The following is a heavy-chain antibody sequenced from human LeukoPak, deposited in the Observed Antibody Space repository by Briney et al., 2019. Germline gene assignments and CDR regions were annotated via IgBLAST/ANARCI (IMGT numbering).Heavy chain of an antibody. D-gene: IGHD1-1*01. CDR1: GFTFSSYS. J-gene: IGHJ4*02. CDR2: ISTTGDYI. V-gene: IGHV3-21*01. Sequence: GGSLRLSCAASGFTFSSYSMNWVRQAPGKGLEWVASISTTGDYIYYEDSPKGRLAISRDNAKNSLYLQMNSLRAEDTAVYYCARGGIWSQGFDHWGQGTLVTVSS. CDR3: ARGGIWSQGFDH.